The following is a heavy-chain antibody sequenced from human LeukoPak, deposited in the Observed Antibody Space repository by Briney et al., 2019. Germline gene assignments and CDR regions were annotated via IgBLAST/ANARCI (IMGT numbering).Heavy chain of an antibody. CDR2: IWYCGSNI. D-gene: IGHD1-14*01. CDR1: GFTFSIYG. CDR3: ARDLPPFDY. Sequence: GGSLTLSCAASGFTFSIYGMHWVRQAPGKELEWVAVIWYCGSNILRRDSVKGRFTIHRDNSKNTLYPQIHTLRAEDTAVYYCARDLPPFDYWGQGTLVTVSS. V-gene: IGHV3-33*01. J-gene: IGHJ4*02.